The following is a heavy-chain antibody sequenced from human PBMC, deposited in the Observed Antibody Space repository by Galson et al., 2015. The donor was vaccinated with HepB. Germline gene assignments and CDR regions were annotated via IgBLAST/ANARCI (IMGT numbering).Heavy chain of an antibody. Sequence: SLRLSCAASGFTFSSYAMSWVRQAPGKGLEWVSAISGSGGSTYYADSVKGRFTISRDNSKNTLYLQMNSLRAEDTAVYYCAKFEYFDWLLPPFDYWGQGTLVTVSS. CDR2: ISGSGGST. CDR3: AKFEYFDWLLPPFDY. CDR1: GFTFSSYA. V-gene: IGHV3-23*01. J-gene: IGHJ4*02. D-gene: IGHD3-9*01.